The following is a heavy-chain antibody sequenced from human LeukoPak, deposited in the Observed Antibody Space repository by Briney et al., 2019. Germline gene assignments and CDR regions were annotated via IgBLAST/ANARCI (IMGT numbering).Heavy chain of an antibody. Sequence: PGGSLRLSCAASGFTFSSYSMNWVRQAPGKGLEWVSSISSSSSYIYYADSVKGRFTISRDNAKNSLYLQINSLRAEDTAVYYCARDSAPLTYCGGDCFWYYGMDVWGQGTTVTVSS. V-gene: IGHV3-21*01. CDR3: ARDSAPLTYCGGDCFWYYGMDV. D-gene: IGHD2-21*02. J-gene: IGHJ6*02. CDR2: ISSSSSYI. CDR1: GFTFSSYS.